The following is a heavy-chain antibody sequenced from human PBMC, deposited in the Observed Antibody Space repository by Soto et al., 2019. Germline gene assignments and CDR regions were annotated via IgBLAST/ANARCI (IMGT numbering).Heavy chain of an antibody. Sequence: QVQLVASRGGLVQPGGSLRLSCAASGFTFSDYYMSWLRQPPGKGLEWVSYISKSGSIIHFADSVKGRFAISRDNAKNTLYLQMSSLRAEDTALYYCARDLSPYSDYYDESTSETWFDPWGQGTLVTVSS. CDR2: ISKSGSII. CDR1: GFTFSDYY. J-gene: IGHJ5*02. V-gene: IGHV3-11*01. CDR3: ARDLSPYSDYYDESTSETWFDP. D-gene: IGHD3-16*01.